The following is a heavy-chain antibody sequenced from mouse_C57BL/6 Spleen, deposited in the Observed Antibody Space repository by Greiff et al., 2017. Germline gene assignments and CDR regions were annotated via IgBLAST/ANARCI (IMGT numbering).Heavy chain of an antibody. CDR1: GYSITSGYY. Sequence: DVKLQESGPGLVKPSQSLSLTCSVTGYSITSGYYWNWIRQFPGNKLEWMGYISYDGSNNYNPSLKNRISITRDTSKNQFFLKLNSVTTEDTATYYCARDNFYYAMDYWGQGTSVTVSS. J-gene: IGHJ4*01. CDR2: ISYDGSN. CDR3: ARDNFYYAMDY. V-gene: IGHV3-6*01.